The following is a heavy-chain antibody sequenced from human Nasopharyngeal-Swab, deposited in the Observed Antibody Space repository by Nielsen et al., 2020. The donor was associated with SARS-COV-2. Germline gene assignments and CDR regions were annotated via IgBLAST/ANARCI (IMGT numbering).Heavy chain of an antibody. CDR3: ARDRGSIVATISYYYYGMDV. D-gene: IGHD5-12*01. J-gene: IGHJ6*02. CDR1: GYTFTSYY. CDR2: INPSGGST. V-gene: IGHV1-46*01. Sequence: ASVKVSCKASGYTFTSYYMHWVRQAPGQGLEWMGIINPSGGSTSYAQKFQGRVTMTRDTSTSTVYMELSRLRSEDTAVYYCARDRGSIVATISYYYYGMDVWSQETTVTVAS.